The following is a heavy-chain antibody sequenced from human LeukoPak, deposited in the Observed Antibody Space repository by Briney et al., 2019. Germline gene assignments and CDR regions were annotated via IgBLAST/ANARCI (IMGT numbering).Heavy chain of an antibody. D-gene: IGHD3-10*01. V-gene: IGHV3-30*03. J-gene: IGHJ4*02. CDR1: GFTFSSYG. CDR2: ISYDGSNK. Sequence: GRSLRLSCAASGFTFSSYGMHWVRQAPGKGLEWMAVISYDGSNKYYADSVKGRFTISRDNSKKTLYLQMNSLRAEDTAVYYCASGVDYWGQGTLVTVSS. CDR3: ASGVDY.